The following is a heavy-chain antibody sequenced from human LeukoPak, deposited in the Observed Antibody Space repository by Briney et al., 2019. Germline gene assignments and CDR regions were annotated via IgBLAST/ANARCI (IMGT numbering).Heavy chain of an antibody. CDR1: GGSISSGSYY. CDR2: IYTGGGT. V-gene: IGHV4-61*09. Sequence: PSETLSLTCTVSGGSISSGSYYWSWIRQPAGKGLEWIGHIYTGGGTNYNPSLKSRVTISVDTSKNQFSLKLSSVTAADTAVYYCAREREAYCGGDCYPYYFDYWGQGTLVTVSS. CDR3: AREREAYCGGDCYPYYFDY. D-gene: IGHD2-21*01. J-gene: IGHJ4*02.